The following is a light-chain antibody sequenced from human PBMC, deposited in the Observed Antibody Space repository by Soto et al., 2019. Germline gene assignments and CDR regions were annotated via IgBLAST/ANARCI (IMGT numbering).Light chain of an antibody. J-gene: IGKJ5*01. Sequence: EIVMTQSPATLSVSPGERATLSCRASQSVSSHLAWYQQKPGQAPRLLIYGASTRATGIPARFSGSGSGTEFTLTISSLQSEDFAVFYCQHYGSSPLITFGRGTRLEIK. V-gene: IGKV3-15*01. CDR2: GAS. CDR3: QHYGSSPLIT. CDR1: QSVSSH.